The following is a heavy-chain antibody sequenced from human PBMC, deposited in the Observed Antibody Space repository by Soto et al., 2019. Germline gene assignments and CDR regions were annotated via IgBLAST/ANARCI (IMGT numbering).Heavy chain of an antibody. Sequence: PSQTLSLTCTVSGGSIYTNDSYCGWIRQDPGRGLAWSGNIASNVVTYYNRSLKIRVSISRDTSKNQFSVRLTSVTAADTALSHCGKVLVGATAQTEHDSWGPGTLVTVSS. CDR2: IASNVVT. D-gene: IGHD2-15*01. J-gene: IGHJ4*02. CDR1: GGSIYTNDSY. V-gene: IGHV4-39*01. CDR3: GKVLVGATAQTEHDS.